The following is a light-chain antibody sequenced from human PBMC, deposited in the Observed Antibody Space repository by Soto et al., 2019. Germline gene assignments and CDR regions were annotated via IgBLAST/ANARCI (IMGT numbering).Light chain of an antibody. CDR1: QGLLDSDGRTQ. CDR3: KQSLQLNT. Sequence: DIVLTQTPLSLSVTPGQPASISCNSSQGLLDSDGRTQLYGYVQKTGQPPQALIYEVSKRSSGGPDRGRGSGAGTQITWTMSRGQAEDAGIYYCKQSLQLNTFGGGTKVESK. V-gene: IGKV2D-29*01. J-gene: IGKJ4*02. CDR2: EVS.